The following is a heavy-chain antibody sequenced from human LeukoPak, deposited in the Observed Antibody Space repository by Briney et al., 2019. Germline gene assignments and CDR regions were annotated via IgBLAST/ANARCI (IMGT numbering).Heavy chain of an antibody. J-gene: IGHJ4*02. Sequence: GGSLRLSCAASGFTLSDYYMSWIRQAPGKGLEWVSYISSSGSTIYYADSVKGRFTISRDNAKNSLYLQMNSLRAEDTAVYYCAREGYSGYAPFDYWGQGTLVTVSS. CDR3: AREGYSGYAPFDY. CDR1: GFTLSDYY. V-gene: IGHV3-11*04. D-gene: IGHD5-12*01. CDR2: ISSSGSTI.